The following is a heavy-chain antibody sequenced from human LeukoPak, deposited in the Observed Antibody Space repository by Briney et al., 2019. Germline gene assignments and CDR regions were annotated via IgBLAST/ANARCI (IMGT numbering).Heavy chain of an antibody. CDR2: ISYDGSNK. CDR1: GFTFSSYA. Sequence: GGSLRLSCAASGFTFSSYAMHWVRQAPGKGLEWVAVISYDGSNKYYADSVKGRFTISRDNSKNTLYLQMNSLRAEDTGVYYCARGHVLLWFGESDSYYFDYWGQGTLVTVSS. J-gene: IGHJ4*02. CDR3: ARGHVLLWFGESDSYYFDY. D-gene: IGHD3-10*01. V-gene: IGHV3-30*04.